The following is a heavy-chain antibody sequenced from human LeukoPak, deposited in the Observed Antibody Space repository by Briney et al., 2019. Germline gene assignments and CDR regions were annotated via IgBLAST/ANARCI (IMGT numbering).Heavy chain of an antibody. V-gene: IGHV3-20*04. CDR2: IIWSGAST. D-gene: IGHD2-15*01. J-gene: IGHJ4*02. CDR1: GFTFDDYG. Sequence: GGSLRLSCITSGFTFDDYGMSWVRQAPGKGLEWVSGIIWSGASTGYADSVKGRFTISRDNSKNTLYLQMNSLRAEDTAVYYCAKDRLSSSWGQGTLVTVSS. CDR3: AKDRLSSS.